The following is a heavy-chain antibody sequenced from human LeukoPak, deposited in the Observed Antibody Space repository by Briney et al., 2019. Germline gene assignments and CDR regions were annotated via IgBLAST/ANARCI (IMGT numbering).Heavy chain of an antibody. Sequence: GASVKVCCKPAGGAYSSSAITWVRESGGQGLEWMGGIIPLFGTANYAQKFRGRVTFTAAGPTSTSYIDLSRQTSDDTAVHYCAIGHGGNASIDYWGQGTLVTVSS. V-gene: IGHV1-69*01. J-gene: IGHJ4*02. D-gene: IGHD4-23*01. CDR2: IIPLFGTA. CDR1: GGAYSSSA. CDR3: AIGHGGNASIDY.